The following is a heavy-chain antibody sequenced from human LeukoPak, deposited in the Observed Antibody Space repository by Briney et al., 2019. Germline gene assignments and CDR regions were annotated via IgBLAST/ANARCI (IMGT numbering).Heavy chain of an antibody. CDR3: ARSRLGYSNFDF. J-gene: IGHJ4*02. V-gene: IGHV3-53*01. Sequence: GGSLRLSCAASGFSVSNNYMHWVRQAPGKGLEWVSVIYGSGGTDYADSVKGRLTISRDTTTNTVYLQMNSLRAEDTAVYYCARSRLGYSNFDFWGQGAPVTVSS. CDR1: GFSVSNNY. D-gene: IGHD4-11*01. CDR2: IYGSGGT.